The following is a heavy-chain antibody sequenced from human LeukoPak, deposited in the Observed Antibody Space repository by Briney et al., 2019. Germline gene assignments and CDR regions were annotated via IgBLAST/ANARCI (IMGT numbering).Heavy chain of an antibody. Sequence: GGSLRLSCAASGFTFSSYAMSWVRQAPGKGLEWVSTISNSNGNTYYADSVKGRFTVSRDNSKNTLYLQMNSLRAEDTAVYYCAKDVMVRGGDYFDYWGQGTLVTVSS. D-gene: IGHD3-10*01. CDR3: AKDVMVRGGDYFDY. V-gene: IGHV3-23*01. CDR1: GFTFSSYA. J-gene: IGHJ4*02. CDR2: ISNSNGNT.